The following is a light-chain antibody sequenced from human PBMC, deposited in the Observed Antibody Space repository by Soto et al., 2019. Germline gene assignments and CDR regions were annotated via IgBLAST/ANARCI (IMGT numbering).Light chain of an antibody. J-gene: IGLJ1*01. CDR2: EVS. CDR3: SSYTSSSTGYV. V-gene: IGLV2-14*01. Sequence: QSVLTQPASVSGSPGQSITISCTGTSSDVGGYNYVSRYQQHPGKAPKLMIYEVSNRPSGVSNRFSGSKSGNTASLTISGLQAEDEADYYCSSYTSSSTGYVFGTGTKVTVL. CDR1: SSDVGGYNY.